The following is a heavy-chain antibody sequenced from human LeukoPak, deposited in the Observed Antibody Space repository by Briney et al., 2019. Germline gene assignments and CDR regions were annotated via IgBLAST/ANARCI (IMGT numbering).Heavy chain of an antibody. CDR1: GFTFSNYA. J-gene: IGHJ4*02. D-gene: IGHD4-11*01. Sequence: HAGGSLRFSCAASGFTFSNYAMTWVRQAPGKGLEWVAVIWNDGSNNYYADSVKGRFTISRDNSKNTLYLQMNSLRAEDTAVYYCAKDAQRGFDYSNSLEYWGQGTLVTVSS. V-gene: IGHV3-33*06. CDR3: AKDAQRGFDYSNSLEY. CDR2: IWNDGSNN.